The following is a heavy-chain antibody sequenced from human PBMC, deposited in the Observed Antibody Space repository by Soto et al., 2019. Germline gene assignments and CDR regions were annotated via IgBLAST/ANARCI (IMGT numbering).Heavy chain of an antibody. CDR3: ARAPRETEPDYYGSGSLAEYFQH. D-gene: IGHD3-10*01. V-gene: IGHV3-7*01. CDR2: IKQDGSEK. CDR1: GFTFSSYW. Sequence: GGSLRLSCAASGFTFSSYWMSWVRQAPGKGMEWVANIKQDGSEKYYVDSVKGRFTISRDNAKNSLYLQMNSLRAEDTAVYYCARAPRETEPDYYGSGSLAEYFQHWGQGTLVTVSS. J-gene: IGHJ1*01.